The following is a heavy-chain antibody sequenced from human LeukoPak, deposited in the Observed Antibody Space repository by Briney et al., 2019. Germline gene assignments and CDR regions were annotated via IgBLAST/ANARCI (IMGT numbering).Heavy chain of an antibody. D-gene: IGHD5-12*01. V-gene: IGHV1-18*01. CDR1: GYTFTSYG. Sequence: ASVKVSCKASGYTFTSYGISWVRQAPGQGLEWMGWISAYNGNTIYAQKLQGRVTMTTNTSTNTAYMELRSLRSDDTAVYYCAWGRVGLRYDNWGQGTLVTVSS. J-gene: IGHJ4*02. CDR3: AWGRVGLRYDN. CDR2: ISAYNGNT.